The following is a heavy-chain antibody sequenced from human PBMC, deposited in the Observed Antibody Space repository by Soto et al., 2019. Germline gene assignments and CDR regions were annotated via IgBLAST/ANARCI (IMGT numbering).Heavy chain of an antibody. CDR3: AHSDYDYVWGSHPGGP. J-gene: IGHJ5*02. CDR2: IYWNDDK. CDR1: GFSLSTSGVG. Sequence: QITLKESGPTLVKPTQTLTLTCTFSGFSLSTSGVGVGWIRQPPGKALEWLALIYWNDDKRYSPSLKSRLTITKDPSKNQVVLTMTNMDPVDTATYYCAHSDYDYVWGSHPGGPWGQGTLVTVSS. D-gene: IGHD3-16*01. V-gene: IGHV2-5*01.